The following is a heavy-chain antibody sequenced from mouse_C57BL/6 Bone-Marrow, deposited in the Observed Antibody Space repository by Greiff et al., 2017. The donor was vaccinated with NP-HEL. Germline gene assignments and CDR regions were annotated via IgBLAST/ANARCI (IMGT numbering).Heavy chain of an antibody. CDR3: ARRGLRRGWYFDV. Sequence: QVQLQQSGAELMKPGASVKLSCKATGYTFTGYWIEWVKQRPGHGLEWIGEILPGSGSTNYNEKFKSKATLTVDKSSSTAYMQLSSLTSEDSAVYYCARRGLRRGWYFDVWGTGTTVTVSS. CDR2: ILPGSGST. CDR1: GYTFTGYW. V-gene: IGHV1-9*01. D-gene: IGHD2-4*01. J-gene: IGHJ1*03.